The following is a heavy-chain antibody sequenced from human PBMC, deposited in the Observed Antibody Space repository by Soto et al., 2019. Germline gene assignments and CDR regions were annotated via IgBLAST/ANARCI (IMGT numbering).Heavy chain of an antibody. Sequence: QVQLQESGPGLVKPSETLSLTCTVSGGSISSYYWSWIRQPPGKGLEWIGYIYYSGSTNYNPSLKSRGTISVDTSKNQFSLKLSSVTAADTAVYYCARPRRGSAGAFDIWGQGTMVTVSS. CDR1: GGSISSYY. V-gene: IGHV4-59*01. D-gene: IGHD1-26*01. CDR3: ARPRRGSAGAFDI. CDR2: IYYSGST. J-gene: IGHJ3*02.